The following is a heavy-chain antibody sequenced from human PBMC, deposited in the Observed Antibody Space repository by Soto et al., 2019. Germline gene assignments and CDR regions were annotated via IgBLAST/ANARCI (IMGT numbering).Heavy chain of an antibody. CDR1: GGTFSSYA. J-gene: IGHJ6*02. Sequence: GASVKVSCKASGGTFSSYAISWVRQAPGQGLEWMGGIIPIFGTANYAQKFQGRVTITADESTSTAYMELSSLRSEDTAVYYCARDWGTEKGDYYYYYGMDVWGQGTTVTVSS. D-gene: IGHD1-1*01. CDR3: ARDWGTEKGDYYYYYGMDV. CDR2: IIPIFGTA. V-gene: IGHV1-69*13.